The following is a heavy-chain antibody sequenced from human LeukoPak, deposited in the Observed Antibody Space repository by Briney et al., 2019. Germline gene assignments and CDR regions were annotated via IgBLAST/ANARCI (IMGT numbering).Heavy chain of an antibody. D-gene: IGHD4-11*01. J-gene: IGHJ4*02. CDR1: GGSISSSGYY. CDR2: IYYSGST. Sequence: SETLSLTCTVSGGSISSSGYYWGRIPQPPGKGLVGIGSIYYSGSTYYNPSLKSRVTVSVDTSKNQFSLKLSSVTAADTAVYYCARFRTLTTHFDYWGQGTLVTVSS. CDR3: ARFRTLTTHFDY. V-gene: IGHV4-39*01.